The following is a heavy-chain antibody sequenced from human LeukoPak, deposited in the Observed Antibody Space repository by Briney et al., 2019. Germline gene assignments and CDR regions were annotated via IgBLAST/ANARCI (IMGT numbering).Heavy chain of an antibody. J-gene: IGHJ5*02. CDR1: GYSFTSYY. Sequence: ASVKVSCKASGYSFTSYYMHWVRQAPGQGLEWMGIINPGGDSTSYAQKFQGRVTMTRDMSTSTDYMELSSLRYEDTAVYYCARGRSSDVRRERGLEENNWFDPWGQGTLVTVSS. V-gene: IGHV1-46*01. D-gene: IGHD6-6*01. CDR2: INPGGDST. CDR3: ARGRSSDVRRERGLEENNWFDP.